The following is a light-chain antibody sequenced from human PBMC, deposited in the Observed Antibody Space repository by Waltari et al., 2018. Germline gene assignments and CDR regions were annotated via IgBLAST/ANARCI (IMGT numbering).Light chain of an antibody. J-gene: IGLJ3*02. CDR3: SLYYGDARWV. V-gene: IGLV7-43*01. CDR1: TGVFTPIHY. Sequence: VLTPDPSVTVSPGGTVTRTCASTTGVFTPIHYPTWFQQKPGQSPTTLIYDTDKRHPWTPARFSGSLLGGKAALTLSNVQPEDEADYYCSLYYGDARWVFGGGTKLTVL. CDR2: DTD.